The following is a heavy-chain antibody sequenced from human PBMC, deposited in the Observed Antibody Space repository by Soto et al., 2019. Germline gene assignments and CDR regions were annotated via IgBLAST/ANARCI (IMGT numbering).Heavy chain of an antibody. V-gene: IGHV4-31*03. CDR1: GGSISSGGYY. CDR3: AREGGICSNYGNFDY. J-gene: IGHJ4*02. D-gene: IGHD4-4*01. Sequence: SETLSLTCTVSGGSISSGGYYWSWIRQHPGKGLEWIGYIYYSGSTYYNPSLKSRVTISVDTSKNQFSLKLSSVTAADTAVYYCAREGGICSNYGNFDYWGQGTLVTVSS. CDR2: IYYSGST.